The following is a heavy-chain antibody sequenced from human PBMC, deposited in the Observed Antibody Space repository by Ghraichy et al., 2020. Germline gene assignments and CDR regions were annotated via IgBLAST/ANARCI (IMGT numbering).Heavy chain of an antibody. V-gene: IGHV3-23*01. CDR3: AKGRRYGYVGGLDY. CDR2: ISGSGGST. J-gene: IGHJ4*02. CDR1: GFTFSSYA. D-gene: IGHD5-18*01. Sequence: GESLNISCAASGFTFSSYAMSWVRQAPGKGLEWVSAISGSGGSTYYADSVKGRFTISRDNSKNTLYLQMNSLRAEDTAVYYCAKGRRYGYVGGLDYWGQGTLVTVSS.